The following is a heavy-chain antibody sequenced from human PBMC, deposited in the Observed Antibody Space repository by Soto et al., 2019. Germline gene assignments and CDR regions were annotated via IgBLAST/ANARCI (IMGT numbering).Heavy chain of an antibody. Sequence: GGSLRLSCAASGFTFSSYSMNWVRQAPGKGLEWVSSISSSSSYIYYADSVKGRFTISRDNAKNSLYLQMNSLRAEDTAVYYCARDQYSSSWAFDYWGQGTLVTVSS. CDR3: ARDQYSSSWAFDY. J-gene: IGHJ4*02. CDR2: ISSSSSYI. V-gene: IGHV3-21*01. D-gene: IGHD6-13*01. CDR1: GFTFSSYS.